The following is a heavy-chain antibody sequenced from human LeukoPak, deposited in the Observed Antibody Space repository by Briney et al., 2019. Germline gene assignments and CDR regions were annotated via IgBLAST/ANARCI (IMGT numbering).Heavy chain of an antibody. J-gene: IGHJ4*02. CDR3: AREAPYRGSCLPDY. CDR1: GFTFSSYA. V-gene: IGHV3-30*07. Sequence: GGSLRLSCAAPGFTFSSYAMHWVRQAPGKGLEWVALISYDAAKEYYADSLKGRFTISRDNSRNTLYLQMNSLRAEDTAVYYCAREAPYRGSCLPDYWGQGTLVTVSS. CDR2: ISYDAAKE. D-gene: IGHD1-26*01.